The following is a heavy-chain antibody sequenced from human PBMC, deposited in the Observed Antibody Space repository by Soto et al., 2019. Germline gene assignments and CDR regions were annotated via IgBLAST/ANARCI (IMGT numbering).Heavy chain of an antibody. CDR3: ARRNYGDYVWYFDL. D-gene: IGHD4-17*01. J-gene: IGHJ2*01. CDR2: IYYSGST. CDR1: GGSISSSSYY. Sequence: ASETLSLTCTVSGGSISSSSYYWGWIRQPPGKGLEWIGSIYYSGSTYYNPSLKSRVTISVDTSKNQFSLKLSSVTAADTAVYYCARRNYGDYVWYFDLWGRGTLVTVSS. V-gene: IGHV4-39*01.